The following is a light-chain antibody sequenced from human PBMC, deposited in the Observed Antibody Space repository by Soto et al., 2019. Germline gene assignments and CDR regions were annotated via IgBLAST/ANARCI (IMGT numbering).Light chain of an antibody. CDR1: QSVVDY. V-gene: IGKV3-11*01. Sequence: EIVLTQSPATLSLSPGERATLSCRASQSVVDYLAWYQQKPGQPPKLLIYGSSNRATGIPARFSGSGSGTDFTLTISSLEPEDFAVYYCQQRSNWPPLTFGGGTRVEIK. J-gene: IGKJ4*01. CDR2: GSS. CDR3: QQRSNWPPLT.